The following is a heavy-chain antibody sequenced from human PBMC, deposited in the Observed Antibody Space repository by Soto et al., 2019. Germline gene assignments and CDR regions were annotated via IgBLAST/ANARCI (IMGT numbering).Heavy chain of an antibody. CDR1: GYTFTSYY. J-gene: IGHJ4*02. D-gene: IGHD6-6*01. CDR2: IKPSGGST. V-gene: IGHV1-46*03. Sequence: QVQLVQSGAEVKKPGASVKVSCKASGYTFTSYYMHWVRQAPGQGLEWMGIIKPSGGSTSYAQKFHGRVSMTRDTSTSTVYMELSSLRSEETAVYYCARGAVSSSFDYWGQGTLVTVSS. CDR3: ARGAVSSSFDY.